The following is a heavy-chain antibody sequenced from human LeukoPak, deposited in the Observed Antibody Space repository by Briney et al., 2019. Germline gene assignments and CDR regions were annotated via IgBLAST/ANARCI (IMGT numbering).Heavy chain of an antibody. CDR1: GYTFTSYA. J-gene: IGHJ4*02. Sequence: GASVKVSCKASGYTFTSYAMNWVRQATGQGLEWMGWMNPNSGNTGYAQKFQGRVTMTRNTSISTAYMELSSLRSEDTAVYYCAREPENGIAARRGDYWGQGTLVTVSS. CDR2: MNPNSGNT. CDR3: AREPENGIAARRGDY. V-gene: IGHV1-8*02. D-gene: IGHD6-6*01.